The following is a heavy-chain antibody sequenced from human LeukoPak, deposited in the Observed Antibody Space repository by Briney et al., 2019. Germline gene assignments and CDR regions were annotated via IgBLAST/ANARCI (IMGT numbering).Heavy chain of an antibody. D-gene: IGHD3-22*01. CDR2: INPNSGGT. CDR1: GYTFTGYY. Sequence: ASVKVSCKASGYTFTGYYMHWVRQAPGQGLEWMGWINPNSGGTNYAQKFQGRVTMTRDTSISTAYMELSRLRSDDTAVYYCARESNMIVVVIIGPTGHDAFDIWGQGTMVTVSS. J-gene: IGHJ3*02. CDR3: ARESNMIVVVIIGPTGHDAFDI. V-gene: IGHV1-2*02.